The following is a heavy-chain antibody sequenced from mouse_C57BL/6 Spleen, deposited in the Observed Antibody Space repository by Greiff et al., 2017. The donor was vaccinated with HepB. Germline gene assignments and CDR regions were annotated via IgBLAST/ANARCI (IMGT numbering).Heavy chain of an antibody. J-gene: IGHJ2*01. Sequence: QVQLKEYGPELVKPGASVKISCKASGYSFTSYYIHWVKQRPGQGLEWIGWIYPGSGNTKYNEKFKGKATLTADTSSSTAYMQLSSLTSEDSAVYYCARGDWFDYWGQGTTLTVSS. D-gene: IGHD3-3*01. CDR1: GYSFTSYY. CDR3: ARGDWFDY. CDR2: IYPGSGNT. V-gene: IGHV1-66*01.